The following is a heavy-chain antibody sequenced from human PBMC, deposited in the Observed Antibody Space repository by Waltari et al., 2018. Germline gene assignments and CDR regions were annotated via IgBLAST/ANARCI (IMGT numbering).Heavy chain of an antibody. CDR2: IWFDGGQT. D-gene: IGHD3-10*01. CDR3: AKDAFGNTYVDH. CDR1: GFSSGGYG. J-gene: IGHJ4*02. V-gene: IGHV3-33*06. Sequence: QAQLVESGGAWFRPAFPLGLTGQGLGFSSGGYGMHWVRQAPGKGLEWVALIWFDGGQTYYADSVRGRFTISRDNSKNTLYLDMNSLKLNDTAIYYCAKDAFGNTYVDHWGQGTLVTVAS.